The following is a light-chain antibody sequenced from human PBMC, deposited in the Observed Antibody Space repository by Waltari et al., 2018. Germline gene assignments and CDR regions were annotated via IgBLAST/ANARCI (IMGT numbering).Light chain of an antibody. J-gene: IGKJ1*01. CDR2: GAS. V-gene: IGKV3-20*01. CDR3: QQYGSSPQT. CDR1: QSVSSSY. Sequence: EIVLTQSPGTLSLSPGERATLSCRASQSVSSSYLAWYQQKPGQAPRLLIYGASSRATGIPDRFSGSGSVTDFTLTISRLEPEDFAVYYCQQYGSSPQTFGQGTKVEFK.